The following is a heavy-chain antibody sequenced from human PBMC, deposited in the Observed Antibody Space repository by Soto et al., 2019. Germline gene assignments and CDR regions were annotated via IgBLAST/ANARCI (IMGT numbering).Heavy chain of an antibody. Sequence: ASVKVSCKASGYTFTSYYMHWVRQAPGQGLEWMGIINPSGGSTSYAQKFQGRVTMTRDTSTSTVYMELSSLRSEDTAMYYCARPPLPGFGKYAMDVWGQGTTVTVSS. D-gene: IGHD3-10*01. CDR3: ARPPLPGFGKYAMDV. J-gene: IGHJ6*02. CDR1: GYTFTSYY. CDR2: INPSGGST. V-gene: IGHV1-46*01.